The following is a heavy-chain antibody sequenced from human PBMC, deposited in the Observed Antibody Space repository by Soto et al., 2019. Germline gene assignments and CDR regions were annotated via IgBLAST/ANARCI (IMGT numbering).Heavy chain of an antibody. CDR2: ISPSGGGT. Sequence: PGGSLRLSCAASGFTFSNYAMTWVRRAPGKGLEWVSAISPSGGGTFYADSVKGRLIISRDSSKNTLYLQMNSLRVEDTAGYYCAKSRTATTGCYGSWGQGTMVTVSS. D-gene: IGHD2-21*02. CDR3: AKSRTATTGCYGS. J-gene: IGHJ5*02. CDR1: GFTFSNYA. V-gene: IGHV3-23*01.